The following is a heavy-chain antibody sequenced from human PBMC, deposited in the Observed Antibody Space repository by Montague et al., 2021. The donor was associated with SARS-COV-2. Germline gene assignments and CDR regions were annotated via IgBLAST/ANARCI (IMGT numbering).Heavy chain of an antibody. V-gene: IGHV3-21*01. CDR3: ARDKYYDILTGYYNY. D-gene: IGHD3-9*01. J-gene: IGHJ4*02. CDR2: ISSSSSYI. Sequence: SLRLSCAASGFTFNSYSMNWVRQAPGKGLEWVSSISSSSSYIYYADSVMGRFTISRDNAKNSLYLQMTSLRAEDTSVYYCARDKYYDILTGYYNYWGQGTLVTVSS. CDR1: GFTFNSYS.